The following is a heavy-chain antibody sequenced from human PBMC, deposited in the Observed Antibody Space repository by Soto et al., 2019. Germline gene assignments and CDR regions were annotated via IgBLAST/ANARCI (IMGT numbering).Heavy chain of an antibody. J-gene: IGHJ6*02. CDR3: ARDHKWDGMDV. CDR2: IYYSGTN. D-gene: IGHD1-26*01. Sequence: QVQLQESGPGLVKPSQTLTLTCTVSGGSINRGDYYWSWIRQPPGKGLEWIGNIYYSGTNYYNPSLKSRVIISVDTSKNQFSLNLSSVTAADTAVYYCARDHKWDGMDVWGQGTTVTVSS. CDR1: GGSINRGDYY. V-gene: IGHV4-30-4*01.